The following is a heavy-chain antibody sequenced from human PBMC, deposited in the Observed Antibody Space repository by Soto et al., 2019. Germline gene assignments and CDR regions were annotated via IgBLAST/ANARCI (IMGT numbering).Heavy chain of an antibody. J-gene: IGHJ6*03. D-gene: IGHD4-4*01. CDR3: ARRSNHDYYYMDV. CDR1: GGSISSSSYY. Sequence: QLQLQESGPGLVKPSETLSLTCTVSGGSISSSSYYWGWIRQPPGKGLEWIGSIYYSGSTYYNPSLKSRVTISVDTSKNQFSLKLSSVTAADTAVYYCARRSNHDYYYMDVWGKGTTVTVSS. V-gene: IGHV4-39*01. CDR2: IYYSGST.